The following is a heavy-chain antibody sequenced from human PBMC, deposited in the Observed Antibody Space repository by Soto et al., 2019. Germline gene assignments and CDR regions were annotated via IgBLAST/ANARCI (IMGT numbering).Heavy chain of an antibody. J-gene: IGHJ4*02. Sequence: QVQLVQSGAEVKKPGASVRVSCKASGYSFTTYGVTWVRQAPGQGLEWMGWISTYNGDTRVAQQHQGRVTLTTDTSTNAAHMELRSLRSADTAIYYCARTEGRSTRGDYWGQGTLVTVSS. D-gene: IGHD2-8*01. CDR3: ARTEGRSTRGDY. V-gene: IGHV1-18*01. CDR2: ISTYNGDT. CDR1: GYSFTTYG.